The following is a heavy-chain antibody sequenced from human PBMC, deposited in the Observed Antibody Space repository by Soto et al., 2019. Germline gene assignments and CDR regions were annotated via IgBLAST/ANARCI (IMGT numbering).Heavy chain of an antibody. CDR3: ARGNGERAAFDI. Sequence: GGSLRLSCAASGFTFSSYSMNWVRQAPGKGLEWVSSISSSSSYIYYADSVKGRFTISRANAKNSLYLQMNSLRAEDTAVYYCARGNGERAAFDIWGQGTMVTVSS. CDR1: GFTFSSYS. V-gene: IGHV3-21*01. D-gene: IGHD4-17*01. J-gene: IGHJ3*02. CDR2: ISSSSSYI.